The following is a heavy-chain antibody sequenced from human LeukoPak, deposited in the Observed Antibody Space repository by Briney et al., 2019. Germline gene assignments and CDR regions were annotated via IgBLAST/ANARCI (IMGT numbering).Heavy chain of an antibody. J-gene: IGHJ5*02. CDR1: GFTFTNYA. V-gene: IGHV3-23*01. CDR2: IRGSGDGT. Sequence: GGSLRLSCAASGFTFTNYAMNWVRQAPGKGMEWVSAIRGSGDGTYYADSVKGRFTISRDNSKNTLYLQMNSLRAEDTAVYYCAKVRVYGSGAFDPWGQGTLVTVSS. CDR3: AKVRVYGSGAFDP. D-gene: IGHD3-10*01.